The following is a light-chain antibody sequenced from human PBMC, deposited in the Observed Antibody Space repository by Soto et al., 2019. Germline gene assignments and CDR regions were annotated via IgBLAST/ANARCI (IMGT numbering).Light chain of an antibody. CDR1: QRIRSSY. CDR3: LHYGRSPPYT. Sequence: EIVLTQSPGTLSLSPGERPTLSCRASQRIRSSYLAWYQHKPGQAPRLLLYGASSRATGIPDRFSGSGSGTDFTLTISRLEPEDFAVYYCLHYGRSPPYTFGQGTKLEIK. J-gene: IGKJ2*01. V-gene: IGKV3-20*01. CDR2: GAS.